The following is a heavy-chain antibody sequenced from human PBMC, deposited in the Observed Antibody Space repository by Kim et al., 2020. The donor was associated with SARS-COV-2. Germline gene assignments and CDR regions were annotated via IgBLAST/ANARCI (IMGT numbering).Heavy chain of an antibody. CDR2: IHYSGRT. Sequence: SETLSLTCTASGVSSSTVNHYWGWMRQAPGKGLEWIGTIHYSGRTYYNPSLKSRVTISVDTSKSQFSLKLSSVTAADTAVYYCARQGFYYYDSSGYSYYYYGMDVWGQGTTVTVSS. D-gene: IGHD3-22*01. V-gene: IGHV4-39*01. CDR3: ARQGFYYYDSSGYSYYYYGMDV. CDR1: GVSSSTVNHY. J-gene: IGHJ6*02.